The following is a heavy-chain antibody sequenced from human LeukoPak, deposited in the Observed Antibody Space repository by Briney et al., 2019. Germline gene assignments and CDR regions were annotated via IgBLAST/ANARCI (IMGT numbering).Heavy chain of an antibody. D-gene: IGHD3-22*01. CDR2: ISGSGGST. CDR1: GFTFSSYA. V-gene: IGHV3-23*01. J-gene: IGHJ3*02. CDR3: ARLARDYYDSSGYLAFDI. Sequence: GGSLRLSCAASGFTFSSYAKSWVRQAPGKGLEWVSAISGSGGSTYYADSVKGRFTISRDNSKNTLYLQMNSLRAEDTAVYYCARLARDYYDSSGYLAFDIWGQGTMVTVSS.